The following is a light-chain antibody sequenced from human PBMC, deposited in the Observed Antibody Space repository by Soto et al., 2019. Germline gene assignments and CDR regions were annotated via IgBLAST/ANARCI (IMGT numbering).Light chain of an antibody. CDR2: GAS. Sequence: EIVLTQSPGTLSLSPGERATLSFRASQSVSNTYLAWYQHKPGQAPRLLIYGASDRATGIPDRFSGRGSVTDFTLTSSSLEPEDFALYYCLKYGTTPVTFGQGTKLEIK. CDR1: QSVSNTY. CDR3: LKYGTTPVT. J-gene: IGKJ2*01. V-gene: IGKV3-20*01.